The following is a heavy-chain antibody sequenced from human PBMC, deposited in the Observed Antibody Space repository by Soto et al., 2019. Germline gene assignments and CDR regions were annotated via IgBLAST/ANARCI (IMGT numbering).Heavy chain of an antibody. CDR1: GFTFSSYS. D-gene: IGHD2-15*01. Sequence: GGSLRLSCAASGFTFSSYSMNWVRQAPGKGLEWVSYISSSSSTIYYADSVKGRFTISRDNAKNSLYLQMNSLRDEDTAVYYCARAGYCSGGSCYSGSGTEFDYWGQGTLVTVSS. CDR3: ARAGYCSGGSCYSGSGTEFDY. V-gene: IGHV3-48*02. J-gene: IGHJ4*02. CDR2: ISSSSSTI.